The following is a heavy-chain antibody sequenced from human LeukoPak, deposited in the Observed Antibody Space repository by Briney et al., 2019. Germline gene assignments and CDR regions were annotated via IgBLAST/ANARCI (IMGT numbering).Heavy chain of an antibody. CDR3: ARAPYYDNDGYYRDY. J-gene: IGHJ4*02. Sequence: SETLSLTCAVYGGSFSNYYWSWIRQPPGKGLEWIGEINHSGTTNYNPSLKSRVTISVDPSKNQFSLKLNSVTAADTAVYYCARAPYYDNDGYYRDYWGQGTLVTVSS. D-gene: IGHD3-22*01. CDR1: GGSFSNYY. CDR2: INHSGTT. V-gene: IGHV4-34*01.